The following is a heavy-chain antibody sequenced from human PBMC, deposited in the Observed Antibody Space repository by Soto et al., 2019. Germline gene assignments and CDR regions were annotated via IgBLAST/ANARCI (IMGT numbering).Heavy chain of an antibody. CDR1: GYIFTGYH. CDR2: INPNSGGT. Sequence: ASVKFSCKASGYIFTGYHMHWVRQAPGQGLEWMGWINPNSGGTNYAQKFQGWVTMTRDTSISTAYMELSRLRSDDTAVYYCARDLYSSSTPTRYYFDYWGQGTLVTDSS. CDR3: ARDLYSSSTPTRYYFDY. V-gene: IGHV1-2*04. D-gene: IGHD6-6*01. J-gene: IGHJ4*02.